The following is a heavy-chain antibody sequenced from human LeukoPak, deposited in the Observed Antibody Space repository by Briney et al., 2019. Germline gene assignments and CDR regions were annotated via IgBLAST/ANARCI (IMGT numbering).Heavy chain of an antibody. CDR3: ARAKGYCSGGSCYSLYGAFDI. CDR2: INHSGST. Sequence: SETLSLTCAVSGGSFSGYYWSWIRQPPGKGLEWIGGINHSGSTNYNPSLKSRVTISVDPSKNQFSLKLSSVTSADTAVYYCARAKGYCSGGSCYSLYGAFDIWGQGTMVTVSS. D-gene: IGHD2-15*01. V-gene: IGHV4-34*01. J-gene: IGHJ3*02. CDR1: GGSFSGYY.